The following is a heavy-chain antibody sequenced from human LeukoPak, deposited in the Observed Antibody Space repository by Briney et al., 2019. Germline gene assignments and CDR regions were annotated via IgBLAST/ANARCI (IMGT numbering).Heavy chain of an antibody. V-gene: IGHV3-11*01. CDR2: ISSSGSTI. D-gene: IGHD3-10*01. J-gene: IGHJ4*02. Sequence: PGGSLRLACAASGFTFSDYYMSWIRQAPGKGLEWVSYISSSGSTIYYADSVKGRFTISRDNAKNSLYLQMNSLRAEDTAVYYCARMSDYGSGSYYDYWGQGTLVTVSS. CDR1: GFTFSDYY. CDR3: ARMSDYGSGSYYDY.